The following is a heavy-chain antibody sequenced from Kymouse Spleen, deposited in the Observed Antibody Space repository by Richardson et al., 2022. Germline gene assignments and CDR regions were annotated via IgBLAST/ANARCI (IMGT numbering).Heavy chain of an antibody. J-gene: IGHJ4*02. CDR2: TYYRSKWYN. Sequence: QVQLQQSGPGLVKPSQTLSLTCAISGDSVSSNSAAWNWIRQSPSRGLEWLGRTYYRSKWYNDYAVSVKSRITINPDTSKNQFSLQLNSVTPEDTAVYYCARATYYYGSGSYYPLDYWGQGTLVTVSS. CDR3: ARATYYYGSGSYYPLDY. D-gene: IGHD3-10*01. V-gene: IGHV6-1*01. CDR1: GDSVSSNSAA.